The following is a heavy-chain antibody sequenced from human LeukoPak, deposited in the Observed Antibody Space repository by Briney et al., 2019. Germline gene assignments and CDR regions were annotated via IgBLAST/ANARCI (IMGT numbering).Heavy chain of an antibody. V-gene: IGHV3-74*03. CDR3: VRHNAARAFDI. CDR1: GFTFSSFW. D-gene: IGHD1-1*01. J-gene: IGHJ3*02. Sequence: GGSLRLSCAASGFTFSSFWMHWVRQAPGKGLVWVSRVSDDGSTTTYADTVKCRFTISRDNAKNTLYLQMNSLRPEDTAVYYCVRHNAARAFDIWGQGTMVIVSS. CDR2: VSDDGSTT.